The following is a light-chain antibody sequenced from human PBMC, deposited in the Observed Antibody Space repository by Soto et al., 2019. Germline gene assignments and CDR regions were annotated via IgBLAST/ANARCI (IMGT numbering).Light chain of an antibody. CDR2: DVN. CDR1: SSDVGGSNY. V-gene: IGLV2-14*01. CDR3: GSHTSSSTLYV. J-gene: IGLJ1*01. Sequence: QSVLTQPASVSGSPGQSITISCTGTSSDVGGSNYVSWYQQHPGKAPKLMIYDVNNRPSGVSNRFSGSKSGNTASLTISGLQAEDEADYYCGSHTSSSTLYVFGTGTQLTIL.